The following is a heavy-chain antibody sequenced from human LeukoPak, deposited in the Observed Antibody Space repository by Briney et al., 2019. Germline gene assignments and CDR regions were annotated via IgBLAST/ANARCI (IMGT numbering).Heavy chain of an antibody. J-gene: IGHJ4*02. CDR1: GFTFSSYW. D-gene: IGHD1-1*01. CDR3: ASEGTAYYFDY. CDR2: IKQDGSEK. Sequence: GGSLRLSCAASGFTFSSYWMSWVRQAPGKGLEWVASIKQDGSEKYYVDSVKGRFTISRDNAKNSLYLQMNSLRAEDTAVYYCASEGTAYYFDYWGQGTLVTVSS. V-gene: IGHV3-7*03.